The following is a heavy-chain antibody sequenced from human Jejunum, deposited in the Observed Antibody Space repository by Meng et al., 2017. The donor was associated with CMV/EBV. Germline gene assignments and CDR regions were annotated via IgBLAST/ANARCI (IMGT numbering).Heavy chain of an antibody. CDR3: VLMISADTNYFDP. V-gene: IGHV4-30-4*01. CDR1: GGSIISGDRY. D-gene: IGHD6-25*01. CDR2: VYYSGTT. Sequence: SGGSIISGDRYWTWIRQSPGKGLEWIGNVYYSGTTSYNRSLKSRVTISVDTSKNQFSLKLASVIAADTAVYYCVLMISADTNYFDPWGQGTLVTVSS. J-gene: IGHJ5*02.